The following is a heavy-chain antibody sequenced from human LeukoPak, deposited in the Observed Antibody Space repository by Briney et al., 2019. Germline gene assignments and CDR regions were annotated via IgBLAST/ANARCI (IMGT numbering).Heavy chain of an antibody. D-gene: IGHD6-13*01. CDR1: GGSISSYY. V-gene: IGHV4-59*01. Sequence: SETLSLTCTVSGGSISSYYWSWIRQPPGKGLEWIGYIYYGGSTNYNPSLKSRVTISVDTSKNQFSLKLNSVTAADTAVYYCASEEAAGHFDYWGQGTLVTVSS. CDR3: ASEEAAGHFDY. J-gene: IGHJ4*02. CDR2: IYYGGST.